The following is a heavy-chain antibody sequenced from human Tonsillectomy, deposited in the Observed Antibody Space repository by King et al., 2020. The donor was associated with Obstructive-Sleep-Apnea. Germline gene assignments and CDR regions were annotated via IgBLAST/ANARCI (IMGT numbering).Heavy chain of an antibody. D-gene: IGHD6-13*01. CDR2: MSGSGDTT. CDR3: AKGPAQQVVPNYFDL. V-gene: IGHV3-23*04. Sequence: EVQLVESGGGLVQPGGSLRLSCAASGFTFSSYAMTWVRQAPGKGLEWLSTMSGSGDTTYYADSVKGRFTISRDNSKNTLYLQMNSLRAEDTAVFFCAKGPAQQVVPNYFDLWGQGTLVTVSS. CDR1: GFTFSSYA. J-gene: IGHJ4*02.